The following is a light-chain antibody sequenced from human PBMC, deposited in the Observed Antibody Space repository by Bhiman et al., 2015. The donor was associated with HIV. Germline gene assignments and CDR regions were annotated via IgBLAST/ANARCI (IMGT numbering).Light chain of an antibody. Sequence: QSALTQPASVSGSPGQSIAISCTGTSSDVGAYKYVSWYQQHPGKAPKLMIYDVSYRPSGVSDRFSGSKSGNTASLTISGLQAEDEADYYCSSYTSGSPPYVFGTGTMVTVL. CDR1: SSDVGAYKY. J-gene: IGLJ1*01. CDR2: DVS. V-gene: IGLV2-14*03. CDR3: SSYTSGSPPYV.